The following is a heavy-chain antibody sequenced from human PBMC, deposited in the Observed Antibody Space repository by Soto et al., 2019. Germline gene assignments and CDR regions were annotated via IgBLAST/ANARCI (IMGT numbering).Heavy chain of an antibody. D-gene: IGHD3-16*01. CDR3: AKDTKGGAKVGAFHX. J-gene: IGHJ3*02. CDR2: ISCSGGST. Sequence: GGSLRLSCAASGFTFSSYAMSWVRQAPGKGLEWVSSISCSGGSTYYAYSVKGRFTISRDNSKNTLYLQMNSLRAEDTAVYYCAKDTKGGAKVGAFHXWGQGTMVTVS. CDR1: GFTFSSYA. V-gene: IGHV3-23*01.